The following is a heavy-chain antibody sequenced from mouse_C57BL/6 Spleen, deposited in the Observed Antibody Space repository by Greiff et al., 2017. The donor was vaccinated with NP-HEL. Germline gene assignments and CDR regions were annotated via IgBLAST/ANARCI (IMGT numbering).Heavy chain of an antibody. D-gene: IGHD1-1*01. CDR1: GYTFTSYW. CDR3: ARRVYYYGSRGYFDV. V-gene: IGHV1-55*01. J-gene: IGHJ1*03. CDR2: IYPGSGST. Sequence: VQLQQPGAELVKPGASVKMSCKASGYTFTSYWITWVKQRPGQGLEWIGDIYPGSGSTNYNEKFKSKATLTVDTSSSTAYMQLSSLTSEDSAVYYCARRVYYYGSRGYFDVWGTGTTVTVSS.